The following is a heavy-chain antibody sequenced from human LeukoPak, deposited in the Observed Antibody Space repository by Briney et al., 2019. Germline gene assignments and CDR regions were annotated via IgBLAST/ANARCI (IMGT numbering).Heavy chain of an antibody. V-gene: IGHV4-34*01. CDR3: ATVAIRAEFHFDR. CDR2: INHNGNT. J-gene: IGHJ4*02. D-gene: IGHD3-10*01. Sequence: TSETLSLTCGVSGGSFSTFYLNWIRQHPGKGLEWIGEINHNGNTNYNPSLKGRVTLSVDKSKNQFSLKLRSVTAADTALYYCATVAIRAEFHFDRWGQGLLVTVSS. CDR1: GGSFSTFY.